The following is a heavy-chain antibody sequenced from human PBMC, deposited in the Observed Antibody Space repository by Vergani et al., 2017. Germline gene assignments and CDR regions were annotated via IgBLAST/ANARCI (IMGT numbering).Heavy chain of an antibody. CDR3: ANGGLPS. Sequence: QVQLVEPGGGVVQPGRSLRLSCAASGFTFSSYGMHWVRQAPGKGLEWVAVISYDGSNKYYADSVKGRFTISRDNSKNTLYLQMNSLRAEDTAVYYCANGGLPSWGQGTLVTVSS. CDR1: GFTFSSYG. V-gene: IGHV3-30*18. CDR2: ISYDGSNK. D-gene: IGHD3-16*01. J-gene: IGHJ5*02.